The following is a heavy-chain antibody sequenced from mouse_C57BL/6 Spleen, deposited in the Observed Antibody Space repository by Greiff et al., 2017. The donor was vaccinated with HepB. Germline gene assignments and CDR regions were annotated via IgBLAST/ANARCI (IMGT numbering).Heavy chain of an antibody. D-gene: IGHD3-1*01. CDR2: IYPGDGDT. Sequence: QVQLLQSGPGLVKPGASVKISCTASGYAFSSSWMNWVRQRPGKGLEWIGRIYPGDGDTNYNGKFKGQATLTADKATSTAYLQLSSLTSEDSAVYFCARLGYRYYALDYWGQGTSVTVSS. CDR3: ARLGYRYYALDY. CDR1: GYAFSSSW. V-gene: IGHV1-82*01. J-gene: IGHJ4*01.